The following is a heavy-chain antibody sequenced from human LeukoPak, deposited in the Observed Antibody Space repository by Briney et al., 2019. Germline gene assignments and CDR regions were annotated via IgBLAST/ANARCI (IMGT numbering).Heavy chain of an antibody. Sequence: PSETLSLTCTVSGGSVSSGSYYWSWIRQPPGKGLEWIGYIYYSGSTNYNPSLKSRVTISVDTSKNQFSLKLSSVTAADTAVYYCARDHSSGWSPQKAFDIWGQGTMVTVSS. J-gene: IGHJ3*02. D-gene: IGHD6-19*01. CDR1: GGSVSSGSYY. V-gene: IGHV4-61*01. CDR2: IYYSGST. CDR3: ARDHSSGWSPQKAFDI.